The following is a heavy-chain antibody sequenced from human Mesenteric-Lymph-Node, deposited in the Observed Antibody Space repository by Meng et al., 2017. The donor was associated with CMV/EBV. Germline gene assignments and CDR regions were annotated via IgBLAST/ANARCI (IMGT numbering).Heavy chain of an antibody. CDR3: ARGMYDFSSGYFSRPPNYAMDV. CDR2: MYSGGNR. D-gene: IGHD3-3*01. Sequence: GGSLRLSCAASGFSVNNNYMTWVRQAPGKGLEWVSVMYSGGNRYYTDSVKGRFTISRDDSKNTLDLQMNSLGPEDTAVYYCARGMYDFSSGYFSRPPNYAMDVWGQGTTVTVSS. CDR1: GFSVNNNY. V-gene: IGHV3-66*02. J-gene: IGHJ6*02.